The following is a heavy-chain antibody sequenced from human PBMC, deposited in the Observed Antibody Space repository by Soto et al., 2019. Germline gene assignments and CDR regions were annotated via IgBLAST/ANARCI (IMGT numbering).Heavy chain of an antibody. CDR3: ARLGHPGH. CDR1: GGSLRNSV. V-gene: IGHV1-69*01. Sequence: QVQLVQSGAEVKKPGSSVKVSCTASGGSLRNSVISWVRQAPAQRLEWMGGVIPILGTANYAQKFQGRVTMTADEATSTAYMDLSNLSPDDTAVYYCARLGHPGHWGPGTLVIVSS. CDR2: VIPILGTA. J-gene: IGHJ4*02.